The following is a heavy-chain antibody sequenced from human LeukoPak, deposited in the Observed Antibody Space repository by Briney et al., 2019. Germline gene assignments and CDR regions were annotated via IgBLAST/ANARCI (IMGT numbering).Heavy chain of an antibody. V-gene: IGHV3-7*03. CDR1: GFYVGRYW. CDR3: ATYSGAHHKTFDD. Sequence: GGSLRLSCAASGFYVGRYWMSWVRQAPGEGPEWVANIKQDESEKDYVDSVKGRFTIARDNAKNSLYLQMNSLSPEDTALYYCATYSGAHHKTFDDWGQGTLVTVSS. D-gene: IGHD1-26*01. CDR2: IKQDESEK. J-gene: IGHJ4*02.